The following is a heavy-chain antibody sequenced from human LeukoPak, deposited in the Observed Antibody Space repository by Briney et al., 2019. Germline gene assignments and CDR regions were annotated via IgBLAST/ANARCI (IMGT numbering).Heavy chain of an antibody. J-gene: IGHJ1*01. V-gene: IGHV4-34*01. CDR1: GVSFSGYY. D-gene: IGHD4-17*01. CDR3: ARGHSPVTTKVSYFQH. Sequence: SETLSLTCAVYGVSFSGYYWSWIRQPPVKGLEWIGEINHSGSTNYNPSLKSRVIILVDTSKNQFSLKLSSVTAADTAVYYCARGHSPVTTKVSYFQHWGQGTLVTVSS. CDR2: INHSGST.